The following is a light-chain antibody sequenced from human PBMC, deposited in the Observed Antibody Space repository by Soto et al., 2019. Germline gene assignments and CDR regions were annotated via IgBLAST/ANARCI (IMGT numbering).Light chain of an antibody. CDR3: QQYNSWPPLT. V-gene: IGKV3-15*01. CDR2: GAS. J-gene: IGKJ4*01. Sequence: EIVMTQSPATLSVSPGERATLSCRASQSVSSNLAWYQQKTGQAPRLLIYGASTRATGIPARFSGSGSGTELTLTISSLQSEDLAVYYYQQYNSWPPLTFGGGTKVEIK. CDR1: QSVSSN.